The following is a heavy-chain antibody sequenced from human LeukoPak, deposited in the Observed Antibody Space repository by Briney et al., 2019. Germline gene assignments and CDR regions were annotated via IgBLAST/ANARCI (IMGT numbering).Heavy chain of an antibody. J-gene: IGHJ4*02. CDR1: GGSISSGGYY. CDR2: IYYSGST. CDR3: ARGPNNNAHDFDF. Sequence: PSETLPLTCTVSGGSISSGGYYWSWIRQHPGKGLEWIGYIYYSGSTYYNPSLKSRVTISVDTSKNQFSLKVSSVTAADTAVYYCARGPNNNAHDFDFWGQGTLVTVSS. D-gene: IGHD1-14*01. V-gene: IGHV4-31*03.